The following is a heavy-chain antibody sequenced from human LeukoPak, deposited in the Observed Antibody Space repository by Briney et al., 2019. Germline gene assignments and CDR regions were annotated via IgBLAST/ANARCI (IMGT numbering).Heavy chain of an antibody. V-gene: IGHV1-46*01. D-gene: IGHD3-22*01. Sequence: GASVKVSCKASGYTFTGYYIHWVRQAPGQGLEWMGIINPSTGSTSYAQKFQGRVTMTRDPSTSTVYMELSSLRSEDTAVYYCARDRGYYDSSGYYHWFDPWGQGTLVTVSS. CDR3: ARDRGYYDSSGYYHWFDP. CDR1: GYTFTGYY. J-gene: IGHJ5*02. CDR2: INPSTGST.